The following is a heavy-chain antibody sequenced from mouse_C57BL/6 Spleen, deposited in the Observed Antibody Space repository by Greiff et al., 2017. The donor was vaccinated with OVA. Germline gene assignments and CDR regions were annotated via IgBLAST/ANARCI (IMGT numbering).Heavy chain of an antibody. CDR3: ARRGGFITTVVAKDWYFDV. D-gene: IGHD1-1*01. V-gene: IGHV1-18*01. CDR2: INPNNGGT. Sequence: EVQLQQSGPELVKPGASVKIPCKASGYTFTDYNMDWVKQSHGKSLEWIGDINPNNGGTIYNQKFKGKATLTVDKSSSTAYMELRSLTSEDTAVYYWARRGGFITTVVAKDWYFDVWGTGTTVTVSS. J-gene: IGHJ1*03. CDR1: GYTFTDYN.